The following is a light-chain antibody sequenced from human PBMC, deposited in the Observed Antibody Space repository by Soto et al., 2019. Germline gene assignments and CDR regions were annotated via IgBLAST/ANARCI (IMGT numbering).Light chain of an antibody. CDR3: LQDYNYPPT. CDR2: AAS. CDR1: QAIRND. J-gene: IGKJ5*01. V-gene: IGKV1-6*02. Sequence: AIQMTQSPSSQSASVGDRVTITCRASQAIRNDLGWYQQKPGKAPKLLIYAASSLQSGVPSRFSGSGSGTDFTLTISGLQAEDFATYYCLQDYNYPPTFGQGTRLEIK.